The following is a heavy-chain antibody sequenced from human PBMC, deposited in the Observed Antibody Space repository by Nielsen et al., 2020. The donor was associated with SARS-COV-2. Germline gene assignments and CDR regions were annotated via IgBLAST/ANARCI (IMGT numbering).Heavy chain of an antibody. Sequence: GGSLRLSCAASGFTFSSYGMHWVRQAPGKGLEWVAVIWYDGSNKYYADSVKGRFTISRDNSKNTLYLQMNSRRAEDTAVYYCAGHLSWYGMDVWGQGTTVTVSS. CDR3: AGHLSWYGMDV. D-gene: IGHD3-16*02. V-gene: IGHV3-33*01. CDR2: IWYDGSNK. CDR1: GFTFSSYG. J-gene: IGHJ6*02.